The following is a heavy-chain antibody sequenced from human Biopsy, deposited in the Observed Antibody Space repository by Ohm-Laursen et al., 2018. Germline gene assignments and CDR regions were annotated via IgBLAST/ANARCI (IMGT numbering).Heavy chain of an antibody. D-gene: IGHD2/OR15-2a*01. J-gene: IGHJ6*02. CDR3: ARATNSTGWPYYYFYGMDV. Sequence: GTLSLLRTVSGGSIRSDYWSWIRQTSGKGRVWIGYIHYSGSTNYNPSLKSRVTISLDTSKNQFSLRMNSVTAADTVVYYWARATNSTGWPYYYFYGMDVWGQGTTVTVSS. V-gene: IGHV4-59*07. CDR2: IHYSGST. CDR1: GGSIRSDY.